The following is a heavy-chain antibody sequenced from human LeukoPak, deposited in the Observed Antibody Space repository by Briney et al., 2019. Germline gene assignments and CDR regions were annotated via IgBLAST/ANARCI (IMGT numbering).Heavy chain of an antibody. J-gene: IGHJ6*01. CDR1: GYTFTSYG. V-gene: IGHV1-18*01. CDR2: ISAYNGNT. CDR3: ATHVAAAGTYYYYGMDV. D-gene: IGHD6-13*01. Sequence: ASVNVSFKASGYTFTSYGISWVRQALGQGLEWMGWISAYNGNTNYAQKLQGRVTMTTDTSTSTAYMELRSLRSDDTAVYYCATHVAAAGTYYYYGMDVWGQGTTVTVSS.